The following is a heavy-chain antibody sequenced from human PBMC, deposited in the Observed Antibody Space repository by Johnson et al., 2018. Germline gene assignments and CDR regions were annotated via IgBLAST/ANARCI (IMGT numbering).Heavy chain of an antibody. CDR2: IKQDGSEN. D-gene: IGHD6-19*01. J-gene: IGHJ3*02. CDR3: ARDIYSSGWSAARDAFDI. CDR1: GFTFSSYW. Sequence: EVQLVQSGGGLVQPGGSLRLSCAASGFTFSSYWMSWVRQAPGKGLEWVANIKQDGSENYYVDSVKGRFSSSIDNGKNSLYLQIDSLRAEDTALYYCARDIYSSGWSAARDAFDIWGQGTMVTVSS. V-gene: IGHV3-7*03.